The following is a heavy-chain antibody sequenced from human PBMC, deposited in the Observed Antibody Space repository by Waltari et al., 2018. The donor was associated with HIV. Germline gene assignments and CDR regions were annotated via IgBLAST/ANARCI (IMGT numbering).Heavy chain of an antibody. J-gene: IGHJ5*02. CDR1: GGSISSSSYY. CDR3: ARRGYYYDSSGFNWFDP. V-gene: IGHV4-39*01. Sequence: VSGGSISSSSYYWGWIRQPPGKGLEWIGSIYYSGSTYYNPSLKSRVTISVDTSKNQFSLKLSSVTAADTAVYYCARRGYYYDSSGFNWFDPWGQGTLVTVSS. D-gene: IGHD3-22*01. CDR2: IYYSGST.